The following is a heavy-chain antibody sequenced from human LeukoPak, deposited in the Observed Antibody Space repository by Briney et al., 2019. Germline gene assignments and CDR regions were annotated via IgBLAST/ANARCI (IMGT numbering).Heavy chain of an antibody. Sequence: GGSLRLSCAASGFTFSNYWMSWVRQAPGKGLEWVAKIKQDGSEKYYVDSVKGRFTISRDNAKNSLYLQMNSLRVEDTAVYYCARAFADSSGYYYFDYWGQGTLVTVSS. CDR3: ARAFADSSGYYYFDY. D-gene: IGHD3-22*01. J-gene: IGHJ4*02. CDR2: IKQDGSEK. V-gene: IGHV3-7*01. CDR1: GFTFSNYW.